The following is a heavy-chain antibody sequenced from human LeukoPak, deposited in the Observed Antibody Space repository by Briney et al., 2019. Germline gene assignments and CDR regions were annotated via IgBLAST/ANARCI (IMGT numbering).Heavy chain of an antibody. D-gene: IGHD3-9*01. CDR2: INHSGST. Sequence: YXSWIRXPPGKGLEWIGEINHSGSTNYNPSLKSRVTISVDTSKNQFSLKLSSVTAADTAVYYCARAPQILAYYDILTGTSSLDYWGQGTLVTVSS. V-gene: IGHV4-34*01. CDR1: Y. CDR3: ARAPQILAYYDILTGTSSLDY. J-gene: IGHJ4*02.